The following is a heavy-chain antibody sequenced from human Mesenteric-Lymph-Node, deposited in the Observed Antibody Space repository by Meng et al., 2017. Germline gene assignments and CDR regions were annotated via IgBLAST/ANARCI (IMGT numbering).Heavy chain of an antibody. J-gene: IGHJ4*02. CDR2: INHSGST. CDR1: GGSFSGYY. D-gene: IGHD1/OR15-1a*01. Sequence: SETLSLTCAAYGGSFSGYYWSWIRQPPGKGLEWIGEINHSGSTNYNPSLKSRVTISVDTSKNQFSLKLSSVTAADTAVYYCARGRPPTNYWGQGTLVTVSS. V-gene: IGHV4-34*01. CDR3: ARGRPPTNY.